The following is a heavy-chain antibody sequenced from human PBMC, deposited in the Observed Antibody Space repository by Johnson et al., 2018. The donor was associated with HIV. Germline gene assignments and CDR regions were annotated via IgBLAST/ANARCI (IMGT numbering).Heavy chain of an antibody. J-gene: IGHJ3*02. D-gene: IGHD1-26*01. Sequence: MLLVESGGGVVQPGRSLRLSCAASGFTFSSYDMHWVRQATGKGLEWVSAIGTAGDTYYPGSVKGRFTISRDNSKNTLYLQMNSLRAEDTAVYYCAKVRWELSSIGAFDIWGQGTMVTVSS. CDR3: AKVRWELSSIGAFDI. CDR2: IGTAGDT. V-gene: IGHV3-13*01. CDR1: GFTFSSYD.